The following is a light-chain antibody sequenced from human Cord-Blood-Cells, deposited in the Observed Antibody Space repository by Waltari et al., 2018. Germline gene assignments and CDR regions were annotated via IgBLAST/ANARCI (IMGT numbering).Light chain of an antibody. J-gene: IGLJ3*02. CDR1: SSDVGGHNY. Sequence: QSALTQPPPASGSPGQSVTISCTGTSSDVGGHNYVSWYQQHPGKAPKLMIYEVSKRPSGVPDRFAGSKSGNTASLTVSGLQAEDEADYYCSSYAGSNNWVFGGGTKLTVL. CDR2: EVS. CDR3: SSYAGSNNWV. V-gene: IGLV2-8*01.